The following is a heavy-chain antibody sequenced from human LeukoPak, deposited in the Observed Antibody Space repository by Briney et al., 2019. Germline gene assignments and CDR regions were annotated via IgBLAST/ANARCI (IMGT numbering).Heavy chain of an antibody. CDR2: IYSGGST. Sequence: GGSLRLSCAASGFTVSSNYMSWVRQAPGKGLEWVSVIYSGGSTYYADSVKGRFTISRDNSKNTLYLQMNSLRAEDTAVYYCARETYYDSSGYSGWGQGTLVTVSS. CDR1: GFTVSSNY. V-gene: IGHV3-53*01. CDR3: ARETYYDSSGYSG. J-gene: IGHJ4*02. D-gene: IGHD3-22*01.